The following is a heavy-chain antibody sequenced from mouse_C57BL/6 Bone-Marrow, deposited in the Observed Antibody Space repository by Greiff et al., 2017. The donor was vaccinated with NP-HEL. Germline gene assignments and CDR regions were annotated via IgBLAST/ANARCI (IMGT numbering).Heavy chain of an antibody. CDR3: ARGSIYYDYAWYFDV. Sequence: EVKLQESGPGMVKPSQSLSLTCTVTGYSITSGYDWHWIRHFPGNKLEWMGYISYSGSTNYNPSLKSRISITHDTSKNHFFLKLNSVTTEDTATYYCARGSIYYDYAWYFDVWGTGTTVTVSS. CDR1: GYSITSGYD. J-gene: IGHJ1*03. D-gene: IGHD2-4*01. CDR2: ISYSGST. V-gene: IGHV3-1*01.